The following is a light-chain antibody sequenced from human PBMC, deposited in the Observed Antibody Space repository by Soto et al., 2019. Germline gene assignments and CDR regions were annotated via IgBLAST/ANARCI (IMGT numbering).Light chain of an antibody. CDR1: QSVTSSY. V-gene: IGKV3-20*01. CDR3: QQYGDSPRT. J-gene: IGKJ1*01. Sequence: EIVLTQSPGTLPLSPGERATLSCRASQSVTSSYLAWYQQKPGQAPRLLIYGASSRATAIPDRFSGSGSGTDFTLTISRLEPEDFAVYYCQQYGDSPRTFGQGTKVEIK. CDR2: GAS.